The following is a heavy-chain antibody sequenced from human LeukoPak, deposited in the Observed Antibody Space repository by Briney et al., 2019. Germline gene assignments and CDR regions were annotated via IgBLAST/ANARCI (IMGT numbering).Heavy chain of an antibody. CDR2: ISSSSSTI. Sequence: GGSLRLSCAASGFTFSSYWMNWVRQAPGKGLEWVSYISSSSSTIYYADSVKGRFTISRDNAKNSLYLQMNSLRDEDTAVYYCARDCSSTSCYLVYDYWGQGTLVTVSS. CDR1: GFTFSSYW. V-gene: IGHV3-48*02. D-gene: IGHD2-2*01. J-gene: IGHJ4*02. CDR3: ARDCSSTSCYLVYDY.